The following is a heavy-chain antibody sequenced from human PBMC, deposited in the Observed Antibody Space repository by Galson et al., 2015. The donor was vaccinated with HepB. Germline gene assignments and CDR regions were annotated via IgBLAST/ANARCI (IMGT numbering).Heavy chain of an antibody. J-gene: IGHJ4*02. D-gene: IGHD3-16*02. CDR1: GGSISSSSYY. V-gene: IGHV4-39*07. CDR2: IYYSGST. Sequence: ETLSLTCTVSGGSISSSSYYWGWIRQPPGKGLEWIGSIYYSGSTHYNPSLKSRVTISVDTSKNQFSLKLSSVTAADTAVYYCARDYGDYVWGSHRYWGQGTLVTVSS. CDR3: ARDYGDYVWGSHRY.